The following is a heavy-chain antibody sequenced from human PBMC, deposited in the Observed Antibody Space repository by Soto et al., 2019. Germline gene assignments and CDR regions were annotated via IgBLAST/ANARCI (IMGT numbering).Heavy chain of an antibody. J-gene: IGHJ4*02. CDR2: INAYNGNT. D-gene: IGHD4-17*01. CDR3: ARDKEDGDTYFDY. Sequence: QVQLVQSGAEVKKPGASVKVSCKASGYTFTSFGISWVRQAPGQGLEWMAWINAYNGNTNYAQKFQGRVTMTTDTSTSTADMDLRSLRSDDTAVYYCARDKEDGDTYFDYWGQGTLVTVSS. V-gene: IGHV1-18*01. CDR1: GYTFTSFG.